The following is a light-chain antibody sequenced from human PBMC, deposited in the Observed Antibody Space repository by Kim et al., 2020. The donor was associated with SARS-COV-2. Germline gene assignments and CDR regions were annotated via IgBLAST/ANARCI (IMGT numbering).Light chain of an antibody. CDR3: NSRDNNDYVL. Sequence: VALGQTVRITCQGDGLRSYYTTWYQQKPGKAPIVVVYGKNNRPSGIPDRFSGSSSGNTASLTITGTQAGDEADYYCNSRDNNDYVLFGGGTQLTVL. CDR2: GKN. CDR1: GLRSYY. V-gene: IGLV3-19*01. J-gene: IGLJ2*01.